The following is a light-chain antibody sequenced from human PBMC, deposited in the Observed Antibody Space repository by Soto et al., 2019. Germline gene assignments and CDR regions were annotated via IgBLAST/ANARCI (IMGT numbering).Light chain of an antibody. CDR2: AAS. CDR3: QQSFYVPYT. CDR1: QSVSNS. Sequence: DIQMTQSPSSLSASVGDRVIITCRASQSVSNSLNWYQQTSGKPPKPLIYAASSLQSGVPSRFSGSGSGTDFTLTISSLQPDDFATYYCQQSFYVPYTFGPGTKVDIK. J-gene: IGKJ3*01. V-gene: IGKV1-39*01.